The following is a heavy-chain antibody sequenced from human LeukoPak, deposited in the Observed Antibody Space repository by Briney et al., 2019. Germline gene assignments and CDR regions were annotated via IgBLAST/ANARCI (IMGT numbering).Heavy chain of an antibody. CDR3: ARHKGSSTWYPFDY. V-gene: IGHV4-59*08. CDR2: MPKSGST. CDR1: GCSISSYY. J-gene: IGHJ4*02. Sequence: SETLSLTCIVSGCSISSYYWSWIRQPPGKGLEWIGYMPKSGSTNYNPSLQSRVTILVATSKNQFSLKLSSATAADTAVYYCARHKGSSTWYPFDYWGQGTLVTVSS. D-gene: IGHD6-13*01.